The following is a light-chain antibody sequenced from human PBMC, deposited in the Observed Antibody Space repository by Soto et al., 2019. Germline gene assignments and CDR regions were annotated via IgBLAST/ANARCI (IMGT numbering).Light chain of an antibody. Sequence: DIVMTQSPDSLAVSLGERATINCKSSQRVLYSSNNKNYLAWYQQKQRQPPKLLIYWASTRESVVPDRFSGSGSGTDFTLTISSLQAEDVAVYYCQQYYSTPLAFGQGTKVEIK. V-gene: IGKV4-1*01. CDR3: QQYYSTPLA. CDR2: WAS. J-gene: IGKJ1*01. CDR1: QRVLYSSNNKNY.